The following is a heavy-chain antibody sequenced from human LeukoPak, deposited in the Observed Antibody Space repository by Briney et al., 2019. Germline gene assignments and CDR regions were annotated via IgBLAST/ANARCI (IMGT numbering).Heavy chain of an antibody. J-gene: IGHJ4*02. Sequence: GGSLRLSCAASGFTFTDYWMDWVRQAPGKGLVWVSGIKRDGSAATYAGSVKGRFTISRDNAKNTLYLQMTRLRADDTAVYYCARDRASPFDFWGQGTLVTVSS. CDR2: IKRDGSAA. CDR1: GFTFTDYW. D-gene: IGHD2-2*01. V-gene: IGHV3-74*01. CDR3: ARDRASPFDF.